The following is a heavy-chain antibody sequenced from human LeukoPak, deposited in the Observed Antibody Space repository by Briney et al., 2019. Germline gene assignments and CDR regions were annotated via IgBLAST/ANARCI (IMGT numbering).Heavy chain of an antibody. CDR3: AKDPNGDYIGTFDI. Sequence: ASVKVSCKASGYTFTSYGISWVRQAPGQGLEWMGWISAYNGNTNYAQKLQGRVTMTTDTSTSTAYMELRSLRSDDTAVYYCAKDPNGDYIGTFDIWGQGTMVTVSS. V-gene: IGHV1-18*01. D-gene: IGHD4-17*01. CDR1: GYTFTSYG. CDR2: ISAYNGNT. J-gene: IGHJ3*02.